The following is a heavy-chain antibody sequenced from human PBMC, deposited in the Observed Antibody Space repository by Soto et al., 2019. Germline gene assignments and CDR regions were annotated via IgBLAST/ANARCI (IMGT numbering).Heavy chain of an antibody. D-gene: IGHD5-12*01. V-gene: IGHV3-30-3*01. J-gene: IGHJ4*02. Sequence: GGSLRLSCAASGFTFSTYAMHWVRQAPGKGLEWVAVISYDGNNNYYADSVKGRFTISRDNSKNTLYLQMNSLRAEDTAVYYCAASEAGYSGYDFDYWGQGTLVTVSS. CDR2: ISYDGNNN. CDR1: GFTFSTYA. CDR3: AASEAGYSGYDFDY.